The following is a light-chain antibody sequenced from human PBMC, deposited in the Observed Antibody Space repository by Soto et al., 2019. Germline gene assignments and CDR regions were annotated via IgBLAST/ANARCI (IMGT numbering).Light chain of an antibody. Sequence: EIVLTQSPATLSLSPGERATLSCRASQSVSSYLAWYQHKPGQAPRLLIYDASNRATGIPARFSGSGSGTDITLPISSLEPEDFAVYYCQQRSNWPPLYTFGQGTKLEIK. CDR2: DAS. V-gene: IGKV3-11*01. CDR1: QSVSSY. J-gene: IGKJ2*01. CDR3: QQRSNWPPLYT.